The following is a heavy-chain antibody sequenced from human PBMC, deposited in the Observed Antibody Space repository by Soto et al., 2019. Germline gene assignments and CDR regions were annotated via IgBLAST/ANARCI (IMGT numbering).Heavy chain of an antibody. J-gene: IGHJ6*02. D-gene: IGHD6-13*01. CDR1: GYSFTSYW. CDR3: ARHGQQRGASNYYYYYGMDV. CDR2: IYPGDSDT. V-gene: IGHV5-51*01. Sequence: LGESLKISCNGSGYSFTSYWIGWVRQMPGKGLEWMGVIYPGDSDTRYSPSFQGQVTISADKSISTAYLQWSSLKDSDTAMYYCARHGQQRGASNYYYYYGMDVWGQGTTVTVSS.